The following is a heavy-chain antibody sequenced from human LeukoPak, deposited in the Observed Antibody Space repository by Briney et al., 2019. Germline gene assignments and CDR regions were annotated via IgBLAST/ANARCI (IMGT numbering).Heavy chain of an antibody. Sequence: PGGSLRLSCAASGFTFSSYSMNWVRQAPGKGLEWVSSISSSSSYIYYADLVKGRFTISRDNAKNSLYLQMNSLRAEDTAVYYCARGRKRDCSSTSCPRGAGYWGQGTPVTVSS. D-gene: IGHD2-2*01. V-gene: IGHV3-21*01. CDR2: ISSSSSYI. CDR1: GFTFSSYS. CDR3: ARGRKRDCSSTSCPRGAGY. J-gene: IGHJ4*02.